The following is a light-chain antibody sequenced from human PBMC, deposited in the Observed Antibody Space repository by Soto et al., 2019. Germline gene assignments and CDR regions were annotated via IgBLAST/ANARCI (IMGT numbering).Light chain of an antibody. CDR2: QDT. CDR1: NLGDKY. J-gene: IGLJ2*01. V-gene: IGLV3-1*01. CDR3: QAWDSSIVV. Sequence: SYELTQPPSVSVSPGQTASITCSGDNLGDKYACWYQQKPGQSPVLVIYQDTRRPSGIPERFSGSNSGNTATLIISGTQAMDEADYYCQAWDSSIVVFGGGTKLTVL.